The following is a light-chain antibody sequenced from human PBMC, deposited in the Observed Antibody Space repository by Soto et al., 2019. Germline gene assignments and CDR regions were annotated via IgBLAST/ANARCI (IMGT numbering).Light chain of an antibody. CDR3: EQFSNFPRT. CDR1: QSLVHSDGNTS. V-gene: IGKV2-24*01. Sequence: DVVLTQTPLSSPITLGQPASISCRSSQSLVHSDGNTSLSWLQQRPGQPTRLLIYQISNRFPGVPDRFSGSGAGTEFTLKISRVEAEDVGVYSCEQFSNFPRTFGQGTRVEIK. CDR2: QIS. J-gene: IGKJ1*01.